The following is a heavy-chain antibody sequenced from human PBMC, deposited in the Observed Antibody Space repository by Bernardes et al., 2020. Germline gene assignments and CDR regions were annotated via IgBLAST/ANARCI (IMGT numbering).Heavy chain of an antibody. Sequence: SETLSLTCTVSGGSISITTYYWDWLRQPPGKGLEYIGTIYYTGATYYNPSLNSRVTMSVDSSKNQFSLKLSSVTAADSAVYFCARFSAYNSATNGLFDYWGQGTLVNVS. CDR2: IYYTGAT. CDR1: GGSISITTYY. CDR3: ARFSAYNSATNGLFDY. D-gene: IGHD1-1*01. V-gene: IGHV4-39*01. J-gene: IGHJ4*02.